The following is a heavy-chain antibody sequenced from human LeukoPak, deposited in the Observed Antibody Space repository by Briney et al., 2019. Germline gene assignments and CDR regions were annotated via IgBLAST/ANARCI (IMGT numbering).Heavy chain of an antibody. CDR1: GGSISSGSYY. J-gene: IGHJ3*02. D-gene: IGHD3-9*01. V-gene: IGHV4-61*02. Sequence: SQTLSLTCTVSGGSISSGSYYWSWIRQPAGKGLEWIGRIYTSGSTNYNPSLKSRVTISVDTSKNQFSLKLSSVTAADTAVYYCARDPVLRYFDWLGDAFDIWGQGTMVTVSS. CDR3: ARDPVLRYFDWLGDAFDI. CDR2: IYTSGST.